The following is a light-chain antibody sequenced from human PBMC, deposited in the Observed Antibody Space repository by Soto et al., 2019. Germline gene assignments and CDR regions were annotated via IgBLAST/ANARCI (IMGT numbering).Light chain of an antibody. CDR1: QSVSSN. CDR3: QQYSNWPPWT. Sequence: EIVMTQSPATLSVSPGERATLSCRASQSVSSNLAWYQQKPGQAPRLLIYGASIRATGFPARFSGSGSGTEFTLTISSLQSEDFAVYYCQQYSNWPPWTFGQGTKVEIK. V-gene: IGKV3-15*01. CDR2: GAS. J-gene: IGKJ1*01.